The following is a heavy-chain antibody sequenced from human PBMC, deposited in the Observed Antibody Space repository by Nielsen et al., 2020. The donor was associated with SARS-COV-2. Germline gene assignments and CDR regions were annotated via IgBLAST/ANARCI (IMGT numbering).Heavy chain of an antibody. CDR1: GFTVSNNY. V-gene: IGHV3-53*01. J-gene: IGHJ4*02. Sequence: GGSLRLSCAASGFTVSNNYMSWVRQAPGKRLEWVSVIDVGGDTDYTDSVKGRFTISRDNSRNTLYLQINSLRVDDTAVYYCASDSPYGSSWYLVHHWGQGTLLTVSS. CDR3: ASDSPYGSSWYLVHH. CDR2: IDVGGDT. D-gene: IGHD6-13*01.